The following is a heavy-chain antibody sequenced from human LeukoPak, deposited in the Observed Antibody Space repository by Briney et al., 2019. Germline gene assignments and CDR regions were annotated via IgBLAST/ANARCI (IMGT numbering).Heavy chain of an antibody. D-gene: IGHD2-2*01. Sequence: GGSLRLSCAASGFILSNYAMNWVRQDPGTGLEWVSAVSGTGPSTYYADSVKGRFSISSDNSKNTLYLQMNSLRAEDTAMYNCAKAGDCSRTNCLHGLFDFWGQGTLVTVSS. CDR1: GFILSNYA. J-gene: IGHJ4*02. CDR3: AKAGDCSRTNCLHGLFDF. V-gene: IGHV3-23*01. CDR2: VSGTGPST.